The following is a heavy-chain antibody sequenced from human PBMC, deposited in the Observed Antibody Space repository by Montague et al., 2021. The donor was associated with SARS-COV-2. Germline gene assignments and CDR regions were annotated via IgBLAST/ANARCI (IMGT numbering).Heavy chain of an antibody. CDR1: GGSITGYF. CDR2: MHYSGST. D-gene: IGHD6-13*01. CDR3: AGVPFSSSWYYLDY. Sequence: SETLSLTCTISGGSITGYFWTWIRQPPGKGLEWLGHMHYSGSTKYNPSLESRVTMSIDTSASQFSLHLRSVTAADTGVYYCAGVPFSSSWYYLDYWGQGTLVTVSS. J-gene: IGHJ4*02. V-gene: IGHV4-59*12.